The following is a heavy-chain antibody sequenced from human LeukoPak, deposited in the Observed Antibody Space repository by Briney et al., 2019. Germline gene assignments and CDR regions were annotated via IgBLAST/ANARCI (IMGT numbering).Heavy chain of an antibody. Sequence: ASVKVSCKTSGYTFTGYYIHWVRQAPGQGLEWMGWISAYNGNTNYAQKLQGRVTMTTDTSTSTAYMELRSLRSDDTAVYYCARVKLLWFGELFHWGQGTLVTVSS. V-gene: IGHV1-18*04. CDR1: GYTFTGYY. D-gene: IGHD3-10*01. CDR2: ISAYNGNT. CDR3: ARVKLLWFGELFH. J-gene: IGHJ4*02.